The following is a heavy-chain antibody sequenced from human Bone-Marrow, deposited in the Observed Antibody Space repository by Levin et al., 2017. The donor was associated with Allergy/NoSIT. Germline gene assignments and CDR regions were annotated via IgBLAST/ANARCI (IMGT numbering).Heavy chain of an antibody. CDR1: GFTFSSYD. V-gene: IGHV3-23*01. CDR2: ISGNDGGT. Sequence: PGESLKISCAASGFTFSSYDMTWVRQAPGKGLEWVSVISGNDGGTYYTDSVRGRFTISRDNSKNIVYLQMNSLRVEDTAVYYCAKPPSAGRDDAFDIWGQGTLVTVSS. J-gene: IGHJ3*02. D-gene: IGHD6-13*01. CDR3: AKPPSAGRDDAFDI.